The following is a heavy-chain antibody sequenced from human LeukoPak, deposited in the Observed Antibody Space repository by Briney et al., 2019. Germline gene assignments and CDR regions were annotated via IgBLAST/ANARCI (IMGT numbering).Heavy chain of an antibody. CDR1: GYTFTSYY. CDR3: ARRSGSYYDAFDI. CDR2: INPSGGST. Sequence: GASVKVSCKASGYTFTSYYMHWVRQAPGQGLEWMGIINPSGGSTSYAQKFQGRVTMTRDMSTSTVYMELSSLRSEDTAVYYCARRSGSYYDAFDIWGQGTMVTVSS. V-gene: IGHV1-46*01. D-gene: IGHD1-26*01. J-gene: IGHJ3*02.